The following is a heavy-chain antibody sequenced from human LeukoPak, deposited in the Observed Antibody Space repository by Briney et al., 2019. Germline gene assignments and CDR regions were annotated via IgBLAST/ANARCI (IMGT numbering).Heavy chain of an antibody. CDR3: ARKGVLRFLEWLGAFDI. CDR2: INHSGGT. D-gene: IGHD3-3*01. J-gene: IGHJ3*02. V-gene: IGHV4-34*01. Sequence: PSETLSLTCAVYGGSFSGYYWSWIRQPPGKGLEWIGEINHSGGTKYNPSLKSRVTISVDTSKNQFSLKLSSVTAADTAVYYCARKGVLRFLEWLGAFDIWGQGTMVTVSS. CDR1: GGSFSGYY.